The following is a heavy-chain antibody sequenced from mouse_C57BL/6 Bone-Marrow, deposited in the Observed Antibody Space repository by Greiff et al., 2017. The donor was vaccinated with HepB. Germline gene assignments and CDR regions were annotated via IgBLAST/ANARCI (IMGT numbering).Heavy chain of an antibody. V-gene: IGHV1-50*01. CDR1: GYTFTSYW. D-gene: IGHD6-2*01. CDR3: ARESLCESSHFDY. Sequence: QVQLQQPGAELVKPGASVKLSCKASGYTFTSYWMQWVKQRPGQGLEWIGEIDPSDSYTNYNQKFKGKATLTVDTSSSTAYMQLSSLTSEDSAVYYCARESLCESSHFDYWGQGTTLTVSS. CDR2: IDPSDSYT. J-gene: IGHJ2*01.